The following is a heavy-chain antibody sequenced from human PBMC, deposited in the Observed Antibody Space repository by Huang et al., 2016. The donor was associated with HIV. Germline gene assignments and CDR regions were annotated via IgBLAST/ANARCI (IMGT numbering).Heavy chain of an antibody. CDR3: ARGLRFCRGGDCFPTHFQH. Sequence: QVRLEQWGAGLLKPSETLSLTCPVYGGSFSGYQWTWIRQSPGKGWEWIGEIIHRGRATYNPSLKTRVTITGDLSKTQFSLKMTSLAVTDTAVYFCARGLRFCRGGDCFPTHFQHWSQG. J-gene: IGHJ1*01. D-gene: IGHD2-21*02. CDR2: IIHRGRA. CDR1: GGSFSGYQ. V-gene: IGHV4-34*02.